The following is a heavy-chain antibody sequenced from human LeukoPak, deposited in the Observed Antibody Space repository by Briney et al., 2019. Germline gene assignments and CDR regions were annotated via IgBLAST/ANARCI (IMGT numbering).Heavy chain of an antibody. J-gene: IGHJ4*02. CDR2: ISDRGSRT. Sequence: GALRRSCGVSGITRSKYGMSWVPEAPGKGLEWVAGISDRGSRTNYADSVKGRFTISTDHPKNTLYLQMNSLRAEDTAVYYCARDGVVRDCRSTSCPPTYWGQGTLVTVSS. CDR1: GITRSKYG. D-gene: IGHD2-2*01. V-gene: IGHV3-23*01. CDR3: ARDGVVRDCRSTSCPPTY.